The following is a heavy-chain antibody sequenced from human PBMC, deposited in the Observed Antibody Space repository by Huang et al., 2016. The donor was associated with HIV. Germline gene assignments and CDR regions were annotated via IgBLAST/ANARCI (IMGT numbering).Heavy chain of an antibody. CDR2: IKQDGSEK. Sequence: EVHLVESGGDLVQPGGSLRLSCVASGFNFSAYWMSWVRQAPGKGLEWVANIKQDGSEKKYVDSGKGRFTISRHNAKNSVYLQLTSLSAEDTAVYYCARGGIYYNVLTVRHYYYNGLDVWGQGTTVTVSS. D-gene: IGHD3-9*01. CDR1: GFNFSAYW. CDR3: ARGGIYYNVLTVRHYYYNGLDV. V-gene: IGHV3-7*01. J-gene: IGHJ6*02.